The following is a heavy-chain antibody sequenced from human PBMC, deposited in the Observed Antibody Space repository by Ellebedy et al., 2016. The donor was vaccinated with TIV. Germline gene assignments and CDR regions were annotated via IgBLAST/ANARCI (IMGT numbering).Heavy chain of an antibody. V-gene: IGHV3-30*03. Sequence: PGGSLRLSCAASGFTXRKFGXLWVRHTPGKVLEWVAFISSDGISEYYADSVKGRFTISRDNSKNTLYLQMNSLRSEDSAVYYCMRRWSWGQGTLVTVSS. D-gene: IGHD4-23*01. CDR1: GFTXRKFG. J-gene: IGHJ4*02. CDR2: ISSDGISE. CDR3: MRRWS.